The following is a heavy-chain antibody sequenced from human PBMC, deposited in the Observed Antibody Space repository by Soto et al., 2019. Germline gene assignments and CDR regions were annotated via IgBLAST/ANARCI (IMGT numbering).Heavy chain of an antibody. CDR1: GFTFSSYG. V-gene: IGHV3-30*18. Sequence: GGSLRLSCAASGFTFSSYGMHWVRQAPGKGLEWVAVISYDGSNKYYADSVKGRFTISRDNSKNTLYLQMNSLRAEDMAVYYCAKAPLCSGGSCYSDYYYYYMDVWGKGTTVTVSS. CDR2: ISYDGSNK. D-gene: IGHD2-15*01. CDR3: AKAPLCSGGSCYSDYYYYYMDV. J-gene: IGHJ6*03.